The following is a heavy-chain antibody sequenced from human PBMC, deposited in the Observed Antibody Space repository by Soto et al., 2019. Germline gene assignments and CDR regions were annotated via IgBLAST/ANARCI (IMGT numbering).Heavy chain of an antibody. CDR1: NETLTTYG. D-gene: IGHD6-6*01. V-gene: IGHV1-18*01. Sequence: QVHLVQSGAEVNKPGASVKVSCKASNETLTTYGISWVRQAPGQVLEWMEWVSGYNGHSSSAQKFQDRVIMTADTSTNPAYMELRSLTPDDSAVYFCARDSSSSGYYYGMYVWGQGTTVTVSS. J-gene: IGHJ6*02. CDR3: ARDSSSSGYYYGMYV. CDR2: VSGYNGHS.